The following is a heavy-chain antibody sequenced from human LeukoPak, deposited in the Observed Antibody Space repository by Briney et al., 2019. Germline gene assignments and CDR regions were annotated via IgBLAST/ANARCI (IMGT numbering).Heavy chain of an antibody. J-gene: IGHJ1*01. CDR2: IYYSGST. V-gene: IGHV4-59*01. Sequence: SETLSLTCTVSGGSISIYYWSWIRQPPGKGLEWIGYIYYSGSTNYNPPLKSRVTISVDTSKNQFSLKLSSVTAADTAVYYCARGYSSWNPWGQGTLVTVSS. CDR1: GGSISIYY. CDR3: ARGYSSWNP. D-gene: IGHD6-13*01.